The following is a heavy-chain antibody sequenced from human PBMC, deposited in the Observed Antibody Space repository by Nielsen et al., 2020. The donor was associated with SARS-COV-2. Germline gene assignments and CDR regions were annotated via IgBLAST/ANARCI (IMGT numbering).Heavy chain of an antibody. J-gene: IGHJ6*02. D-gene: IGHD3/OR15-3a*01. V-gene: IGHV1-2*06. CDR2: INPYSGGT. CDR3: ARARATIFGLVMSYGMDA. Sequence: ASVKVSCKASGYTFTGYYIHWVRQAPGQGLEWMGRINPYSGGTNYAQKFQGTVTMTRDASISTVYMELTSDDTAVYYCARARATIFGLVMSYGMDAWGQGTTVTVSS. CDR1: GYTFTGYY.